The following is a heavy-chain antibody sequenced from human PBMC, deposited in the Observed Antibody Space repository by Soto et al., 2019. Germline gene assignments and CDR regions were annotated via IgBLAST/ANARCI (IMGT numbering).Heavy chain of an antibody. CDR2: IKQDGSEK. Sequence: PGWSLRLSCAASGFTFSSYWMSWVRQAPGKGLEWVANIKQDGSEKYYVDSVKGRFTISRDNAKNSLYLQMNSLRAEDTAVYYCARLRGYSYGYEFDPWGQGTLVTVSS. J-gene: IGHJ5*02. CDR3: ARLRGYSYGYEFDP. CDR1: GFTFSSYW. D-gene: IGHD5-18*01. V-gene: IGHV3-7*03.